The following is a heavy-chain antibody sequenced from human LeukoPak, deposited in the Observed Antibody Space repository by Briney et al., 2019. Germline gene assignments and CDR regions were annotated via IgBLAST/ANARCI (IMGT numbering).Heavy chain of an antibody. CDR1: GYTFTDYD. CDR3: ECGADIKPFDY. D-gene: IGHD1-26*01. V-gene: IGHV1-2*02. Sequence: GSVKVSCKASGYTFTDYDMHWVRQAPGKGLEWMSWINPNSGGTNYAQKLQGRVTITRDKSNSTPYMELSRLRSDDTAVYYCECGADIKPFDYWGQGTLVTVSS. CDR2: INPNSGGT. J-gene: IGHJ4*02.